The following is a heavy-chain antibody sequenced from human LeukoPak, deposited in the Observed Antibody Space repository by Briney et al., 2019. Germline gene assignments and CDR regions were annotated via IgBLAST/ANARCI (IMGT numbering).Heavy chain of an antibody. V-gene: IGHV3-30*18. D-gene: IGHD2-2*01. CDR3: TKGGYCSATRCYVGKGMDD. CDR1: GFPFDSYG. CDR2: ISHYGGDK. J-gene: IGHJ4*02. Sequence: GGPLSLSCAASGFPFDSYGMLWVRQAPGKGLEGVAGISHYGGDKYYEDSVKGRFTISRDNSKKQVSLQVNILRAEDTAAYYCTKGGYCSATRCYVGKGMDDWGQGTLVTVSS.